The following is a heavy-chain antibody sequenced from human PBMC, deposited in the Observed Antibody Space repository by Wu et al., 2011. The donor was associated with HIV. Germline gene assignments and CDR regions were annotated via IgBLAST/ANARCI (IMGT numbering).Heavy chain of an antibody. D-gene: IGHD2-15*01. Sequence: QVQLVQSGAEVKKPGASVKVSCKASGYTFTNYAIHWVRQAPGQGLEWMGWISAYNGDTNYAQKLQDRVTMTTDTSTSTAYMELRSLRSDDTAVYYCARPYCSGGSCYFEYFQYWGQGTLVTVSS. CDR2: ISAYNGDT. V-gene: IGHV1-18*01. CDR3: ARPYCSGGSCYFEYFQY. J-gene: IGHJ1*01. CDR1: GYTFTNYA.